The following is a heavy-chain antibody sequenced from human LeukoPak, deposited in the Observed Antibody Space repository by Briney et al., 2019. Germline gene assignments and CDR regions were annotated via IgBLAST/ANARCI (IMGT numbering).Heavy chain of an antibody. J-gene: IGHJ4*02. CDR2: INPSGGST. V-gene: IGHV1-46*01. CDR1: GFSFTAHY. Sequence: EASVKVSCKTSGFSFTAHYLHWIRQAPGQGLEWMGIINPSGGSTSYAQKFQGRVTMTRDTSTSTVYMELSSLRSEDTAVYYCASGVGANTRYPDYWGQGTLVTVSS. CDR3: ASGVGANTRYPDY. D-gene: IGHD1-26*01.